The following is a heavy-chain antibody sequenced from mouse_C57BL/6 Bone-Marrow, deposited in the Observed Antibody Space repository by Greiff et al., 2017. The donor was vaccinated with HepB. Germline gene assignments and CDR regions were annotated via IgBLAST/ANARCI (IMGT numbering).Heavy chain of an antibody. V-gene: IGHV1-64*01. D-gene: IGHD2-3*01. CDR2: IHPNSGST. J-gene: IGHJ4*01. CDR3: AMMVTNYAMDY. Sequence: QVQLQQPGAELVKPGASVKLSCKASGYTFTSYWMHWVKQRPGQGLEWIGMIHPNSGSTNYNEKFKSKATLTVDKSSSTAYMQLSSLTSEDSAVYYCAMMVTNYAMDYWGQGTSVTVSS. CDR1: GYTFTSYW.